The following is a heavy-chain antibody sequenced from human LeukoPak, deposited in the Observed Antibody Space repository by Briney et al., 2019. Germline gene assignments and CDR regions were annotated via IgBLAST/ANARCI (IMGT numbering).Heavy chain of an antibody. J-gene: IGHJ6*02. Sequence: GGSLRLSCAASGFTFDDYAMHWVRQAPGKGLEWVAVISYDGSNKYYADSVKGRFTISRDNSKNTLYLQMNSLRAEDTAVYYCARPRYSGSYWGGYYYYYGMDVWGQGTTVTVSS. CDR2: ISYDGSNK. CDR1: GFTFDDYA. V-gene: IGHV3-30-3*01. CDR3: ARPRYSGSYWGGYYYYYGMDV. D-gene: IGHD1-26*01.